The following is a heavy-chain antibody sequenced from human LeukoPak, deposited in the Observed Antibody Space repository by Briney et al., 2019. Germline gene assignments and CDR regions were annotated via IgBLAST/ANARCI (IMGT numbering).Heavy chain of an antibody. J-gene: IGHJ5*02. D-gene: IGHD3-22*01. CDR1: GYTFTSYG. Sequence: ASVKVSCKASGYTFTSYGISWVRQAPGQGLEWMGWISAYNGNTNYAQKLQGRVTMTTDTSTSAAYMELRSLRSDDTAVYYCARSQAGYYDSSGLNPWGQGTPVTVSS. CDR3: ARSQAGYYDSSGLNP. CDR2: ISAYNGNT. V-gene: IGHV1-18*01.